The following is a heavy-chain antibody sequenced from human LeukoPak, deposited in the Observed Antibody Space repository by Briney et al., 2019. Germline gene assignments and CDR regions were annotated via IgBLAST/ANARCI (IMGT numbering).Heavy chain of an antibody. CDR3: ARELYGDYVDNWFDP. CDR1: GFTFDDYG. CDR2: INLYGCST. D-gene: IGHD4-17*01. Sequence: GVALRLSCAASGFTFDDYGMSWVRQAPGKGLEGVSGINLYGCSTGYADSVKGRFTISRDNAKNSLYLQMNSLRAEDTALYHCARELYGDYVDNWFDPWGQGTLVTVSS. V-gene: IGHV3-20*01. J-gene: IGHJ5*02.